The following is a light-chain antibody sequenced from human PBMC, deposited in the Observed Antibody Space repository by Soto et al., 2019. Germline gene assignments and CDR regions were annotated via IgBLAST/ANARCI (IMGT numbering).Light chain of an antibody. CDR3: QVWDRSSDHWV. CDR2: ADS. J-gene: IGLJ3*02. Sequence: SYELTQPPSVSVAPGQMAKITCGGDNIGSKPVHWYQQSPGQAPVLVIFADSDRPSGIPARFSGSNSGNTATLTISRVEAGDEADYYCQVWDRSSDHWVFGGGTKLTVL. V-gene: IGLV3-21*02. CDR1: NIGSKP.